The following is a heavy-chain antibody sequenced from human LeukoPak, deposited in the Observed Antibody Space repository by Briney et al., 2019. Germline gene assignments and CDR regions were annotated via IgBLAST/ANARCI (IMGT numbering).Heavy chain of an antibody. Sequence: ASVKVSCRVSGSPLEDLFIHWVRQGPGKGLEWMEGFNYDISETIYAQTFQGRVTMTEDTATDTAFMEMNSLRSEDTAIYYCATSRNLFGELYNGVDVWGQGTTVTVSS. J-gene: IGHJ6*02. CDR3: ATSRNLFGELYNGVDV. CDR1: GSPLEDLF. CDR2: FNYDISET. V-gene: IGHV1-24*01. D-gene: IGHD3-10*01.